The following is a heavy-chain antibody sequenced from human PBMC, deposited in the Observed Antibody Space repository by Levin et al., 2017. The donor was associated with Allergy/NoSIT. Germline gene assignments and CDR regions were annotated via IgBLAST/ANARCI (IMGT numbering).Heavy chain of an antibody. J-gene: IGHJ5*02. CDR2: INHSGST. Sequence: PSETLSLTCAVYGGSFSGYYWSWIRQPPGKGLEWIGEINHSGSTNYNPSLKSRVTISVDTSKNQFSLKLSSVTAADTAVYYCARVRRWMVRGHGNNWFDPWGQGTLVTVSS. CDR3: ARVRRWMVRGHGNNWFDP. V-gene: IGHV4-34*01. CDR1: GGSFSGYY. D-gene: IGHD3-10*01.